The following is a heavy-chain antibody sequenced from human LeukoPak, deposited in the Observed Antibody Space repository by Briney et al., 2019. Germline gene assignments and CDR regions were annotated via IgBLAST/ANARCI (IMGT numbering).Heavy chain of an antibody. J-gene: IGHJ5*02. D-gene: IGHD2-2*01. Sequence: GGSLRLSCAASGFTFSSYSMNWVRQAPGKGLGWVSSISSSSSYIYYADSVKGRFTISRDNAKNSLYLQMNSLRAEDTAVYYCGGGEPWRSTSCYEGDWFGPWGQGNLVTVPS. CDR1: GFTFSSYS. V-gene: IGHV3-21*01. CDR3: GGGEPWRSTSCYEGDWFGP. CDR2: ISSSSSYI.